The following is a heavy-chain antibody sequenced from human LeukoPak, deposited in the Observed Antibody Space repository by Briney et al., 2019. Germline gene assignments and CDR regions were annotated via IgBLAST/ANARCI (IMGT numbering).Heavy chain of an antibody. J-gene: IGHJ6*03. Sequence: PGGSLRLSCAASGFTFDDYGMSWVRQAPGKGLEWVSGINWNGGSTGYADSVKGRFTISRDNAKNSLYLQMNSLRAEDTALYHCARVGRITMVRGVTYYYYYYMDVWGKGTTVTIPS. V-gene: IGHV3-20*01. D-gene: IGHD3-10*01. CDR2: INWNGGST. CDR1: GFTFDDYG. CDR3: ARVGRITMVRGVTYYYYYYMDV.